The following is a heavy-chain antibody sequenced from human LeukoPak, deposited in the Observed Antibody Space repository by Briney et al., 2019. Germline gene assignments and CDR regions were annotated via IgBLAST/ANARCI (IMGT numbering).Heavy chain of an antibody. Sequence: SETLSLTCAVSGGSISSGGYSWSWIRQPPGKGLEWIGYIYHSGSPYYNPSLKSRVTISVDRSKNQFSLKLSSVTAADTAVYYCAGEGSGGSYDYWGQGTLVTVSS. CDR2: IYHSGSP. D-gene: IGHD2-15*01. J-gene: IGHJ4*02. V-gene: IGHV4-30-2*01. CDR3: AGEGSGGSYDY. CDR1: GGSISSGGYS.